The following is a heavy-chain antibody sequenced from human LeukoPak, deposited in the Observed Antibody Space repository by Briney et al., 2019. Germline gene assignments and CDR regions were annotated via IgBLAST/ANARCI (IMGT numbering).Heavy chain of an antibody. V-gene: IGHV3-48*01. CDR3: ARSGQWLAVDY. Sequence: GGSLRLSCAASGFTFSSYSMNWVRQAPGKGLEWVSYISSSSSTIYYADSVKGRFTISRDNAKNSLYLQMNSLRAEDTAVYYCARSGQWLAVDYWGQGTLVTVSS. D-gene: IGHD6-19*01. CDR1: GFTFSSYS. CDR2: ISSSSSTI. J-gene: IGHJ4*02.